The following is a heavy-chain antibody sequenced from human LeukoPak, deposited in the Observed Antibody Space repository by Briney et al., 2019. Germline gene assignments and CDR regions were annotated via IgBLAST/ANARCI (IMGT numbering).Heavy chain of an antibody. CDR2: INLNSGGT. Sequence: GASVKVSCKASGYTFTGYYMHWVRQAPGQGLEWMGCINLNSGGTNHAQKFQGRVTMTRDTSISTAYMELSSLKSDDTAVYYCARDRNSGSSLDIWGQGTMLTVSS. V-gene: IGHV1-2*02. J-gene: IGHJ3*02. CDR1: GYTFTGYY. CDR3: ARDRNSGSSLDI. D-gene: IGHD6-6*01.